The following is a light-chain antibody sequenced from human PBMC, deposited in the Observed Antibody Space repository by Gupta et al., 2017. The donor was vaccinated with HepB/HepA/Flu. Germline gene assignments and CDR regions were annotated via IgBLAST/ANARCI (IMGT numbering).Light chain of an antibody. CDR3: CSYAGSSTPVV. CDR1: SSDVGSYNL. V-gene: IGLV2-23*02. Sequence: SALTQPASVSGSPGPSITISCTGTSSDVGSYNLVSWYQQHPGKAPKLMIYEVSKRPSGVAHRFSGSKSGNTASLTISGLQAEDEADYYCCSYAGSSTPVVFGGGTKLTVL. CDR2: EVS. J-gene: IGLJ2*01.